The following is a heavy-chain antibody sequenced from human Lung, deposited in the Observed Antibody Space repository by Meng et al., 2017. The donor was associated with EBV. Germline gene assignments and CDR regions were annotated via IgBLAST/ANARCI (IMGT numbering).Heavy chain of an antibody. V-gene: IGHV4-4*02. CDR3: ARGGYYSFDY. CDR2: IYPSGST. CDR1: GGSSSSVYW. J-gene: IGHJ4*02. Sequence: VAVEESGPGLVKASETLFLTCAVSGGSSSSVYWWTWVRQSPGKGLEWIGEIYPSGSTNYNPFLKSRVTISVDKPKNQFSLKLTSVTAADTAVYYCARGGYYSFDYWGQGTLVTVSS. D-gene: IGHD5-18*01.